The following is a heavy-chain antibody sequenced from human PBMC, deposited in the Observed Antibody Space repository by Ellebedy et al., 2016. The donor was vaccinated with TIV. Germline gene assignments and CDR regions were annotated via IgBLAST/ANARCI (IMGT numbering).Heavy chain of an antibody. CDR1: GFTFSSYA. V-gene: IGHV3-23*01. CDR3: AKDLYDYGGKGGLDY. CDR2: ISGSGGST. J-gene: IGHJ4*02. Sequence: GESLKISCAASGFTFSSYAMSWVRQAPGKGLEWVSAISGSGGSTYYADSVKGRFTISRDNSKNSLYLQMNSLRTEDTALYDCAKDLYDYGGKGGLDYWGQGTLVTVSS. D-gene: IGHD4-23*01.